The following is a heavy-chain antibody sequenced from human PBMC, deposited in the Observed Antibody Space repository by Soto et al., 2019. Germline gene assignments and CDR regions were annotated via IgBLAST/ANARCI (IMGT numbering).Heavy chain of an antibody. CDR1: GGTFSSYA. CDR3: AREALAYCSGGSCYSTLNNWFDP. V-gene: IGHV1-69*01. J-gene: IGHJ5*02. D-gene: IGHD2-15*01. CDR2: IIPIFGTA. Sequence: QVQLVQSGAEVKKPGSSVKVSCKASGGTFSSYAISWVRQAPGQGLEWMGGIIPIFGTANYAQKFQGRVTITADESTSTAYMELSSLRSEDTGVYYCAREALAYCSGGSCYSTLNNWFDPWGQGTLVTVSS.